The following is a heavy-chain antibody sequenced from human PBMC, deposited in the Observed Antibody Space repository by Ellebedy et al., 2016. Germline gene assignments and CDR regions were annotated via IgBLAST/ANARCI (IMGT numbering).Heavy chain of an antibody. CDR1: GYTFTTFS. CDR3: AKTSGWGYGEN. Sequence: ASVKVYCXASGYTFTTFSITWVRQVPGQGLEWMGFVNTFSGNTKFAQKFQGRVSMTTDSSTHTAYMDLRSLRSDDTAMYYCAKTSGWGYGENWGQGTLVTVSS. J-gene: IGHJ4*02. D-gene: IGHD3-10*01. CDR2: VNTFSGNT. V-gene: IGHV1-18*04.